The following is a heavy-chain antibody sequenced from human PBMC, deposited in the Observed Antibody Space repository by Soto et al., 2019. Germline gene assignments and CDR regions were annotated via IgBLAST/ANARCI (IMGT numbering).Heavy chain of an antibody. CDR3: ASRDGGRGIDP. CDR1: GYTFTSYY. J-gene: IGHJ5*02. V-gene: IGHV1-46*01. Sequence: QVQLVQSGAEVKKPGASVKVSCKASGYTFTSYYMHWVRQAPGQGLEWMGIINPSGGSTSYAQKFXGXVTMTRDTSTSTVYMELSSLRSEDTAVYYCASRDGGRGIDPWGQGTLVTXSS. D-gene: IGHD3-16*01. CDR2: INPSGGST.